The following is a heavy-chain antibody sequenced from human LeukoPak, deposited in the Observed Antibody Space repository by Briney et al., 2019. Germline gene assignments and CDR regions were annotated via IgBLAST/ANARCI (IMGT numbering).Heavy chain of an antibody. V-gene: IGHV4-59*01. CDR3: ARDMLEYCSRTTCYFYGMDV. D-gene: IGHD2-2*01. CDR1: GGSLSSYY. Sequence: PSETLCLTCTVSGGSLSSYYWSWGRQPPGEGVEWVGYISSSGSTNYNPSLKSRVTISVDTSNNQFSLKLSSVTAADTAVYYCARDMLEYCSRTTCYFYGMDVWGQGTTVTVSS. CDR2: ISSSGST. J-gene: IGHJ6*02.